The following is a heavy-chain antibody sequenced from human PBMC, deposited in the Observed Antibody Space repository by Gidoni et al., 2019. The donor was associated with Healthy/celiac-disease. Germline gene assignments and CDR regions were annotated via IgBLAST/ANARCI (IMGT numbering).Heavy chain of an antibody. CDR3: ARDSGPRDYYYYMDV. J-gene: IGHJ6*03. V-gene: IGHV4-59*01. CDR2: IYYSGST. CDR1: GGSISSYY. D-gene: IGHD2-8*02. Sequence: QVQLQESGTGLGTPSETLSLTCTVPGGSISSYYWSWNRQPPGKGLEWIGYIYYSGSTNYNPSLKSRVTISVDTSKNQFSLKLSSVTAADTAVYYCARDSGPRDYYYYMDVWGKGTTVTVSS.